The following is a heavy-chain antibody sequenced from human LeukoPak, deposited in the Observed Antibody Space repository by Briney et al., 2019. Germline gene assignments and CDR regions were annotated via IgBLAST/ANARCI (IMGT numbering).Heavy chain of an antibody. CDR1: GFTFSSYG. CDR2: IWYNGNNK. CDR3: APTNFGAVAGSNPVDY. V-gene: IGHV3-33*01. D-gene: IGHD6-19*01. Sequence: GRSLRLSCAASGFTFSSYGMHWVRQAPGKGLEWVAVIWYNGNNKYYADSVKGRFTISRDNSKNTLYLQMNSLRAEDTAVYYCAPTNFGAVAGSNPVDYWGQGTLVTVSS. J-gene: IGHJ4*02.